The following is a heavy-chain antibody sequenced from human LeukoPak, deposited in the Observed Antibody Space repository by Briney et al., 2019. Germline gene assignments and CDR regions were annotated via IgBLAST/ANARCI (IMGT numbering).Heavy chain of an antibody. CDR3: ARSWDSSSSNGFDP. J-gene: IGHJ5*02. CDR1: GDSVSTNSGG. D-gene: IGHD6-6*01. CDR2: TYYSRSNWYN. V-gene: IGHV6-1*01. Sequence: SQTLSLTCAISGDSVSTNSGGWNWIRQPPSRGLEWLGRTYYSRSNWYNDYAVSVKSRITINPDTSKNQFSLQLNSVTPEDTAVYYCARSWDSSSSNGFDPWGQGTLVTVSS.